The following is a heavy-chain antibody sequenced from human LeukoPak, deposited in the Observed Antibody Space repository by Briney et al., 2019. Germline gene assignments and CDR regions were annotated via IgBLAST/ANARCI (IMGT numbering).Heavy chain of an antibody. Sequence: SETLSLTCTVSGGSISSYYWSWIRQPPGKGLEWIGYIYYSGSTNYNPSLKSRVTISVDTSKNQFSLKLSSVTAADTAVYYCERETYDILTGYYRLYYFDYWGQGTLVTVSS. D-gene: IGHD3-9*01. V-gene: IGHV4-59*01. J-gene: IGHJ4*02. CDR3: ERETYDILTGYYRLYYFDY. CDR1: GGSISSYY. CDR2: IYYSGST.